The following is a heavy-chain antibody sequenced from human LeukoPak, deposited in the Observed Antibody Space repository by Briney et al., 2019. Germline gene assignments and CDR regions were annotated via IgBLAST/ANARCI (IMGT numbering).Heavy chain of an antibody. Sequence: ASVKVSCKASGYTFTCYYMHWVRQAPGQGLEWRGWINPNSGGTNYAQKFQGRVTMTRDTAISTAYMELSRLRSDDTAVYYCARDEARYDYVWGSYRNHEYYFDYWGQGTLVTVSS. CDR1: GYTFTCYY. V-gene: IGHV1-2*02. D-gene: IGHD3-16*02. J-gene: IGHJ4*02. CDR2: INPNSGGT. CDR3: ARDEARYDYVWGSYRNHEYYFDY.